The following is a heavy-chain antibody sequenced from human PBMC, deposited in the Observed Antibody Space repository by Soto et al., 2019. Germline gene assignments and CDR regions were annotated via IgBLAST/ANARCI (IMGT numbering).Heavy chain of an antibody. V-gene: IGHV4-30-2*01. J-gene: IGHJ4*02. Sequence: QLQLRESGSGLVKPSQTLSLTCAVSGGSISSGGYSWSWIRQPPGKGLEWIGYIYHSGSTYYNPSLNSRDTISVDRSKNQFSLKLSSVTAADTAVYYCAAGGGLPRYYWGQGTLVTVSS. CDR2: IYHSGST. CDR1: GGSISSGGYS. CDR3: AAGGGLPRYY. D-gene: IGHD5-12*01.